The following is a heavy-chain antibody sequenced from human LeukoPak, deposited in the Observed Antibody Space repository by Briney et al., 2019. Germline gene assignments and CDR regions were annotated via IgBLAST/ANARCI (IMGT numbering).Heavy chain of an antibody. Sequence: GGTLRLSCAASGITFSSYGMSWVRQAPGKGLEWVSYISSSSSTIYYADSVKGRFTISRDNAKNSLYLQMNSLRAEDTAVYYCARDTYSSSWYPFDYWGQGTLVTVSS. CDR1: GITFSSYG. J-gene: IGHJ4*02. V-gene: IGHV3-48*01. D-gene: IGHD6-13*01. CDR2: ISSSSSTI. CDR3: ARDTYSSSWYPFDY.